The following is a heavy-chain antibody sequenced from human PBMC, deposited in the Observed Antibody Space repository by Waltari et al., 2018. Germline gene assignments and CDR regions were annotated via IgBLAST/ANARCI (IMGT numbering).Heavy chain of an antibody. CDR2: INTNTGNP. D-gene: IGHD2-15*01. V-gene: IGHV7-4-1*02. J-gene: IGHJ5*02. CDR1: GYTFTSYA. Sequence: QVQLVQSGSELKKQGASVQVSCKASGYTFTSYAMSWVRRAPRQGVEWMEWINTNTGNPTYAQGFTGRFVFSLDTSVSTAYLQISSLKAEDTAVYYCARDRRSGGSSNNWFDPWGQGTLVTVSS. CDR3: ARDRRSGGSSNNWFDP.